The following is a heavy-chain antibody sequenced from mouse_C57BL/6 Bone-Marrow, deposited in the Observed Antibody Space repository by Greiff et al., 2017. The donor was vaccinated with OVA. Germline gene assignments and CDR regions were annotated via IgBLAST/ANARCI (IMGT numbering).Heavy chain of an antibody. V-gene: IGHV1-55*01. CDR3: AREGVMGNYLLDYAMDY. CDR2: IYPGSGST. Sequence: QLQQPGAELVKPGASVKMSCKASGYTFTSYWITWVKQRPGQGLEWIGDIYPGSGSTNYNEKFKSKATLTVDTSSSTAYMQLSSLTSEDSAVYYCAREGVMGNYLLDYAMDYWGQGTSVTVSS. J-gene: IGHJ4*01. CDR1: GYTFTSYW. D-gene: IGHD2-1*01.